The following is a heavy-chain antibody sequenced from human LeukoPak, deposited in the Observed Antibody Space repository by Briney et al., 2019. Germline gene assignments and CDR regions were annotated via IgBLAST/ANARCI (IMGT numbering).Heavy chain of an antibody. CDR1: GFTFSSYG. CDR2: IRYDGSNK. J-gene: IGHJ4*02. D-gene: IGHD2-15*01. Sequence: PGGSLRLSCAASGFTFSSYGMHWVRQAPGKGLEWVALIRYDGSNKYYADSVKGRFTISRDNSKNTLYLQMNSLRAEDTAVYYCAKDSGYCSGGSCYSFYSGFDYWGQGTLVTVSS. V-gene: IGHV3-30*02. CDR3: AKDSGYCSGGSCYSFYSGFDY.